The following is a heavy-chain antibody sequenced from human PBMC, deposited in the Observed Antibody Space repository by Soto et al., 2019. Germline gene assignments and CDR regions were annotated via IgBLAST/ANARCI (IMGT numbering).Heavy chain of an antibody. V-gene: IGHV3-74*01. CDR3: ARLSGDHSAFFSYGMDA. Sequence: GVSLRLSCVASGFTFDTYWMNWVRQAPGKGPEWLSGINSDGTISSYADSVKGRFTISRDNARNTLSLQMNSLRADDTAVYYCARLSGDHSAFFSYGMDAWGQGTTVTVSS. CDR1: GFTFDTYW. J-gene: IGHJ6*02. CDR2: INSDGTIS. D-gene: IGHD2-21*01.